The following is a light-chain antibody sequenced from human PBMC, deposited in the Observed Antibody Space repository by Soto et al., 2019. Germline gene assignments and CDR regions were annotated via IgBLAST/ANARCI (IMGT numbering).Light chain of an antibody. Sequence: EIGMTQSPATLSVSPGERATLSCRASQRVSSNLAWYQQKPGQAPRLLIYGASTRATGIPARFSGSGSGTEFTLTISSLQSEDFAVYYCQQYNNWPRTFGQGTRLEIK. CDR1: QRVSSN. CDR2: GAS. J-gene: IGKJ5*01. V-gene: IGKV3-15*01. CDR3: QQYNNWPRT.